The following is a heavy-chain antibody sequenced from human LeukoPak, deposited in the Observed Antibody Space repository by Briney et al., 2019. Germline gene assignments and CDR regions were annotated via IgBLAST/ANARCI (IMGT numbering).Heavy chain of an antibody. J-gene: IGHJ4*02. Sequence: KASETLSLICTVSGGSVSNYYWSWIRQSPGKGLEWIAYIHSSGSTNYNPSLKSRVTISGDTSEDQVSLQLNSVTAADTAVYFCARHAWVVAVHTGQTFYYFDSWSQGTLVTVSS. CDR1: GGSVSNYY. V-gene: IGHV4-59*08. CDR3: ARHAWVVAVHTGQTFYYFDS. CDR2: IHSSGST. D-gene: IGHD2-15*01.